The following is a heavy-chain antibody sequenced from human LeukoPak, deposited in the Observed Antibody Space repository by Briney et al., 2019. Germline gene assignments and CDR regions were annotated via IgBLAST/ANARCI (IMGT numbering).Heavy chain of an antibody. CDR2: IYYSGST. CDR1: GGSISSYY. J-gene: IGHJ4*02. D-gene: IGHD5-18*01. V-gene: IGHV4-59*01. Sequence: SETLSLTCTVSGGSISSYYWSWIRQPPGKGLEWIGYIYYSGSTNYNPSLKSRVTISVDTSKNQFSLKLSSVTAADTAVYYCARADTAMVRRGYYFDYWGQGTLVSVSS. CDR3: ARADTAMVRRGYYFDY.